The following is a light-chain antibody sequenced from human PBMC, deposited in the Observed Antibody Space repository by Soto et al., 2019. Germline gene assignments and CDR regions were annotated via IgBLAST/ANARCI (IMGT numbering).Light chain of an antibody. Sequence: EIVLTQTPGTLSLSPGERATLSCRASQSVSSSYLAWYQQKPGQAHRLLIYGASSRATGIPDRFSGSGSGTDFTLTISRLEPDDFAVYYCQQCDGSPRLTCGGGTKLEIK. J-gene: IGKJ4*01. CDR1: QSVSSSY. V-gene: IGKV3-20*01. CDR2: GAS. CDR3: QQCDGSPRLT.